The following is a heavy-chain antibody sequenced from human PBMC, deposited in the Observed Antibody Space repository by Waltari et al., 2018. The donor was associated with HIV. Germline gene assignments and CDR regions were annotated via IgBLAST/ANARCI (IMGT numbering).Heavy chain of an antibody. J-gene: IGHJ4*02. CDR1: GYTFTAYY. CDR2: INPKSGDT. D-gene: IGHD1-26*01. V-gene: IGHV1-2*06. Sequence: QVQLVQSGAEVKKPGASVKVSCKASGYTFTAYYMHWVRQAPGQGLEWMGRINPKSGDTNKAQRFQGRVTMTSDTSITTAYMELSRLRSDDTAVYYCARVLERWELHPFDYWGQGTLVTVSS. CDR3: ARVLERWELHPFDY.